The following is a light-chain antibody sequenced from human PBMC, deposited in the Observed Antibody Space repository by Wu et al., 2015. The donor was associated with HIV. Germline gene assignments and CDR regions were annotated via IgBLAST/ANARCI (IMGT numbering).Light chain of an antibody. Sequence: EIVLTQSPGTLSLSPGERATLSCRASQSVSSSYLAWYQQKPGQAPRLLIYGASSRATGIPDRFSGSGSGTDFTLTISRLEPEDFAVYYCQQYVDSPLTFGEGPRW. CDR3: QQYVDSPLT. J-gene: IGKJ4*01. V-gene: IGKV3-20*01. CDR2: GAS. CDR1: QSVSSSY.